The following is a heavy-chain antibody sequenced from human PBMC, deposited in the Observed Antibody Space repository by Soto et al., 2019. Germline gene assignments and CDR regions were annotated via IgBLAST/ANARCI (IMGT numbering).Heavy chain of an antibody. CDR1: GFTFSSYE. V-gene: IGHV3-48*03. J-gene: IGHJ6*02. Sequence: PGGSLRLSCAASGFTFSSYEMNWVRQAPGKGLEWVSYISSSGSTIYYAYSVKGRFTISRDNAKNSLYLQMNSLRAEDTAVYYCARCKWYSSSWHQAAYYYGMDVWGQGTTVTVSS. CDR2: ISSSGSTI. CDR3: ARCKWYSSSWHQAAYYYGMDV. D-gene: IGHD6-13*01.